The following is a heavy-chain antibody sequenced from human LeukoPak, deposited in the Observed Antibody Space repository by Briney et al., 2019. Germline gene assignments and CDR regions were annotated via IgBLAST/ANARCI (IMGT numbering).Heavy chain of an antibody. J-gene: IGHJ5*02. CDR2: TYYRSKWYY. V-gene: IGHV6-1*01. Sequence: SQTLSLTCAISGDSVSSSLVAWTWIRQSPSRGLEWLGRTYYRSKWYYNYAVFLKTRITINPDTSKNQFSLHLNSLTPEDTAVYYCARGSRGAFGGGSPRPNWFDPWGQGTLVTVSS. CDR3: ARGSRGAFGGGSPRPNWFDP. CDR1: GDSVSSSLVA. D-gene: IGHD6-19*01.